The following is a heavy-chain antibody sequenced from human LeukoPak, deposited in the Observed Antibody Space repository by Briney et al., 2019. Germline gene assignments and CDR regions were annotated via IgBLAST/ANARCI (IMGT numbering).Heavy chain of an antibody. V-gene: IGHV3-11*06. CDR1: GFTFSDYY. CDR2: ISSSSSYT. J-gene: IGHJ4*02. CDR3: ARDQEGTPFYYFDY. D-gene: IGHD1-1*01. Sequence: GGSLRLSCAASGFTFSDYYMSWIRQAPGKGLEWVSYISSSSSYTNYADSVKGRFTISRDNSKNTLYLQMNSLRAEDTAVYYCARDQEGTPFYYFDYWGQGTLVTVSS.